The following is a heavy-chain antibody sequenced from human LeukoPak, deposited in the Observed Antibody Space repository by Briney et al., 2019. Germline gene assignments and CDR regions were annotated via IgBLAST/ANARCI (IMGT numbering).Heavy chain of an antibody. D-gene: IGHD2-2*01. J-gene: IGHJ6*03. V-gene: IGHV3-21*04. CDR3: ATVPAASNYYYYYMDV. CDR2: IGSRSTYT. Sequence: GGSLRLSCAASEFTFSSYSMNWVRQAPGKGLEWVSSIGSRSTYTYSADSVKGRFTISRDNAKNSLYLQMNSLRAEDTALYYCATVPAASNYYYYYMDVWGKGTTVTVSS. CDR1: EFTFSSYS.